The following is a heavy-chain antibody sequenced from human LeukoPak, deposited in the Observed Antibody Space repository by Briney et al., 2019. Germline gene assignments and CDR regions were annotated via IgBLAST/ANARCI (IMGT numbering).Heavy chain of an antibody. CDR1: EFTFSSYA. CDR3: ARDVVPAAISGGWFDP. J-gene: IGHJ5*02. CDR2: ITYDGSNK. D-gene: IGHD2-2*02. Sequence: PGGSLRLSCAASEFTFSSYAMHWVRQAPGEGLEWVAVITYDGSNKNYADSVKGRFTISRDNSKDTLYLQMNSLRAEDTAVYYCARDVVPAAISGGWFDPWGQGTLVTVSS. V-gene: IGHV3-30*04.